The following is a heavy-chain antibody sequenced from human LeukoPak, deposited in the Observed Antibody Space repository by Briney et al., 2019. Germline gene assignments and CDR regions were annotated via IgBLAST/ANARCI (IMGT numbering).Heavy chain of an antibody. Sequence: ASVKVSCKASGYTFTGYYMHWVRQAPGQGLEWMGGIIPIFGTANYAQKFQGRVTITTDESTSTAYMELSSLRSEDTAVYYCASSQSAGRYYYYMDVWGKGTTVTVSS. CDR1: GYTFTGYY. CDR2: IIPIFGTA. J-gene: IGHJ6*03. V-gene: IGHV1-69*05. CDR3: ASSQSAGRYYYYMDV.